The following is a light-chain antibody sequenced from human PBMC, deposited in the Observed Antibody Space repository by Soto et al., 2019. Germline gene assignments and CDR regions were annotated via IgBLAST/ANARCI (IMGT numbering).Light chain of an antibody. Sequence: QSALTQPPSASGTPGQRVTISCSGSSSNIGDNPVNWYQHFPGAAPKLLIYLNDQRPSGVPDRFSGSKSGTSASLVISGLQPEDEAVYYCAAWDDSLNALFGTGTKLTVL. CDR1: SSNIGDNP. CDR2: LND. CDR3: AAWDDSLNAL. V-gene: IGLV1-44*01. J-gene: IGLJ1*01.